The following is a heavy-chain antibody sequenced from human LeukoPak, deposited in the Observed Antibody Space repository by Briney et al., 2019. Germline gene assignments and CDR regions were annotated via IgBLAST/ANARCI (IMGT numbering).Heavy chain of an antibody. Sequence: SETLSLTCAVYGGSFSGYYWSWIRQPPGKGLEWIGEINHSGSTNYNPSLKSRVTISVDTSKNQFSLKLSSVTAADTAVYYCARGLWNYYGSILWWFDPWGQGTLVTLS. V-gene: IGHV4-34*01. CDR2: INHSGST. CDR1: GGSFSGYY. J-gene: IGHJ5*02. CDR3: ARGLWNYYGSILWWFDP. D-gene: IGHD3-10*01.